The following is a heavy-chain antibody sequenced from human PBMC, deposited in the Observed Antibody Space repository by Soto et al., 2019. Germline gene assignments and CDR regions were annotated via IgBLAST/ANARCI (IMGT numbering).Heavy chain of an antibody. J-gene: IGHJ6*02. CDR1: GGSLSSFY. V-gene: IGHV4-59*08. Sequence: HVELQESGPGMVKPSGNLSLSCTVSGGSLSSFYWSRFRQAPGKRMEWIGYGHHSWGYSDNPSLQSRFAISLDTSKSQFSLKVTSVTATDTAVYYCARQGFGPLHGLVDVWGQGTTVTVSS. D-gene: IGHD3-10*01. CDR3: ARQGFGPLHGLVDV. CDR2: GHHSWGY.